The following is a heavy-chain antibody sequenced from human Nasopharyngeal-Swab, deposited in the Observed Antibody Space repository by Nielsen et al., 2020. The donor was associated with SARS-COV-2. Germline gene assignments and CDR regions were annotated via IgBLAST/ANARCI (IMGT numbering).Heavy chain of an antibody. CDR2: ISYDGSNK. CDR3: VGSKDYYGIDV. CDR1: GFTFSSYG. Sequence: GESLKISCAASGFTFSSYGMHWVRQAPGKGLEWVAVISYDGSNKYYADSVKGRFTISRDNSKNTLYLQMNSLRAEDTAVYYCVGSKDYYGIDVWGQGTTVTVSS. J-gene: IGHJ6*02. V-gene: IGHV3-30*03.